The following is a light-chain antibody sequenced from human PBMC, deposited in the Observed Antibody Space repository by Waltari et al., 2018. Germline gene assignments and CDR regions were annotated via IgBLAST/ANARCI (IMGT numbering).Light chain of an antibody. CDR1: QSVGSY. CDR3: HQRHSWPIT. CDR2: DAS. V-gene: IGKV3-11*01. J-gene: IGKJ5*01. Sequence: EIVLTQSPATLSLSPGERATLSCRASQSVGSYFAWYKQKPGQAPSLFIYDASHRATGIPARFSGSGSGTDFTLTISSLEFEDSAVYFCHQRHSWPITFGQGTRLEIK.